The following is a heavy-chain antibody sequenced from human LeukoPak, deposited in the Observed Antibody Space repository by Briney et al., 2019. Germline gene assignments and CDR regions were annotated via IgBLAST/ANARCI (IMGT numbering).Heavy chain of an antibody. Sequence: GGSLRLSCAASGFTFSSYGMHWVRQAPGKGLEWVAVIWYDGSNKYYADSVKGRFTISRDNSKNTLYVQMNSLKTEDTAVYYCTTGPYDYGSGTYYHWGQGTLVTVSS. CDR3: TTGPYDYGSGTYYH. V-gene: IGHV3-33*01. D-gene: IGHD3-10*01. CDR2: IWYDGSNK. J-gene: IGHJ4*02. CDR1: GFTFSSYG.